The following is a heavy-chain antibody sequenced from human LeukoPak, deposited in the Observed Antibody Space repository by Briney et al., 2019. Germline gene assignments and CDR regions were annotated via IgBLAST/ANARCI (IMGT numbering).Heavy chain of an antibody. CDR1: GGSISSYY. CDR2: IYYSGST. CDR3: ATGRWGSSWYRGFDP. V-gene: IGHV4-59*08. J-gene: IGHJ5*02. D-gene: IGHD6-13*01. Sequence: SETLSLTCTVSGGSISSYYWSWIRQPPGKGLEWIGYIYYSGSTNYNPSLKSRVTISVDTSKNQFSLKLSSVTAADTAVYYCATGRWGSSWYRGFDPWGQGTLITVSS.